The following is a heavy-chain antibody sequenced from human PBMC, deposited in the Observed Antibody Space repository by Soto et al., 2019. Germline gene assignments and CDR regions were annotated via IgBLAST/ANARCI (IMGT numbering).Heavy chain of an antibody. D-gene: IGHD3-9*01. V-gene: IGHV4-59*01. CDR2: IYYSGST. CDR1: GGSISRYY. CDR3: ARDDMADGGGDY. J-gene: IGHJ4*02. Sequence: QVQLQESGPGLVKPSETLSLTCTVSGGSISRYYWSWIRQPPGKGLEWIWYIYYSGSTNYNPSLKIRVTISVATSNNHFSLSLRSVTAADTAVYYCARDDMADGGGDYWGQGTLVTVSS.